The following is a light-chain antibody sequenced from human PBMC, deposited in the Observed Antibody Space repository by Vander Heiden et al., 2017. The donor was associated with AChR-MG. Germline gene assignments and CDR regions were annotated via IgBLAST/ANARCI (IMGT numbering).Light chain of an antibody. J-gene: IGLJ3*02. CDR3: QSYYISLRGV. Sequence: SVLTPPPSVSGAPGQRVTISCTGSSSNIGAGSDVHWYQQLPGTAPKLLIYGKSNRPSGVPERFSGSKSGTAASLAITGLQEEDEADYYCQSYYISLRGVFGGGTKLTVL. CDR1: SSNIGAGSD. CDR2: GKS. V-gene: IGLV1-40*01.